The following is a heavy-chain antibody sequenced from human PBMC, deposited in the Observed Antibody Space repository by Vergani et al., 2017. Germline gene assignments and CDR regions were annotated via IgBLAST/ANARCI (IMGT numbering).Heavy chain of an antibody. V-gene: IGHV5-51*01. J-gene: IGHJ6*02. CDR1: GYSFTSYW. CDR2: IYPDDSDT. D-gene: IGHD1-26*01. Sequence: EVHLVQSGAEVKKPGESLKISCKGSGYSFTSYWIGWVRQMPEKGLEWMGIIYPDDSDTRYSPSFQGQVTISADKSISTAYLQWSSQKASDTAMYYGARQFSWSGSSHYGMDVWGQGTTVTVSS. CDR3: ARQFSWSGSSHYGMDV.